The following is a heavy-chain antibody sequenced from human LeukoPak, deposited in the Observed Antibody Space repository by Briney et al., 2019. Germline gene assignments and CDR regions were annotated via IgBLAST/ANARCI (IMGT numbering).Heavy chain of an antibody. CDR2: INPSGGTT. V-gene: IGHV1-46*01. CDR1: GYTFTSYY. CDR3: ARVRGGGHYFDY. D-gene: IGHD3-16*01. Sequence: ASVKVSCKASGYTFTSYYMLWVRQAPGQGLEWMGIINPSGGTTNYAQKFQGRVTMTRDTATSTVHMELSSLRSEDTAVYYCARVRGGGHYFDYWGQGALVTVPS. J-gene: IGHJ4*02.